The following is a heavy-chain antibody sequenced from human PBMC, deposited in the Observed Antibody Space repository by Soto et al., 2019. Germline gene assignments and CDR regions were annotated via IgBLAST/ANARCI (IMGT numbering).Heavy chain of an antibody. CDR1: GGSISVYY. J-gene: IGHJ5*02. V-gene: IGHV4-59*01. CDR2: ISYSGTT. Sequence: SETLPLTCTVSGGSISVYYWNWIRQSPGKGLEWIGYISYSGTTKYNPSLKSRVTISVDTSKNQFSLKLSSVTAADTAVYYCARSRRNYFDPWGQGTLVTVS. CDR3: ARSRRNYFDP.